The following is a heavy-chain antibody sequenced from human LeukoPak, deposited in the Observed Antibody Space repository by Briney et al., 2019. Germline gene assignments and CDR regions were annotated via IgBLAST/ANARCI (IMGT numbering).Heavy chain of an antibody. D-gene: IGHD1-20*01. Sequence: SETLSLTCTVSGYSISSGYYWVWIRQPPGKGLEWIGSIYRSGSTNYNPSLKSRVTISVDTSQNQFSLRLSSVTAADTAVYYCARGLGITGTTSFWFDPWGQGTLVTVSS. CDR3: ARGLGITGTTSFWFDP. J-gene: IGHJ5*02. CDR1: GYSISSGYY. V-gene: IGHV4-38-2*02. CDR2: IYRSGST.